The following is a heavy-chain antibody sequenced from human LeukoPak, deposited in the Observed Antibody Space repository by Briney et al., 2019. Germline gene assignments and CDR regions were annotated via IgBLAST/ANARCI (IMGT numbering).Heavy chain of an antibody. Sequence: RASVKVSCKPSGYTFTSYDINWVRLATGQGLEWMGWMNANSGNTGYVQKFQGRVTMTRNTSISTAYMELSSLRSEDTAVYYCARQGGAGEYYFDYWGQGTLVTVSS. J-gene: IGHJ4*02. CDR1: GYTFTSYD. D-gene: IGHD3-10*01. CDR3: ARQGGAGEYYFDY. V-gene: IGHV1-8*01. CDR2: MNANSGNT.